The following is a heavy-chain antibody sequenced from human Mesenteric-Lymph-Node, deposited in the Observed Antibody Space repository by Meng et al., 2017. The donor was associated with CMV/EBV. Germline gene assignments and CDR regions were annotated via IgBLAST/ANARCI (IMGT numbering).Heavy chain of an antibody. CDR1: GFTFSSYW. CDR2: IKQDGSEK. Sequence: AASGFTFSSYWMSWVRQAPGKGLEWVANIKQDGSEKYYVDSVKGRFTISRDNAKNSLYLQMNSLRAEDTAVYYCARGGHARLAAAGYWGQGTLVTVSS. D-gene: IGHD6-13*01. CDR3: ARGGHARLAAAGY. V-gene: IGHV3-7*01. J-gene: IGHJ4*02.